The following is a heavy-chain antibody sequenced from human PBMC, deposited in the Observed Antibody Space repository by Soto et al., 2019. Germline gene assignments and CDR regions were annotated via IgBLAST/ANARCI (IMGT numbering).Heavy chain of an antibody. J-gene: IGHJ2*01. V-gene: IGHV1-69*12. CDR1: GGTFSSYT. Sequence: QVQLVQSGAEVKKPGSSVTVSCKASGGTFSSYTISWVRQAPGQGLEWMGGIIPIFGTANYAQKFQGRVTITADESTSTAHTEFRRLRSGDTAVYYCARGNHWGLEWWYFDLLGRGTLVVVAA. CDR3: ARGNHWGLEWWYFDL. CDR2: IIPIFGTA. D-gene: IGHD3-16*01.